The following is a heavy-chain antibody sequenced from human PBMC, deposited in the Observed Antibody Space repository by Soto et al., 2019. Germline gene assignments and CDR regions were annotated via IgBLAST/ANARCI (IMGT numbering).Heavy chain of an antibody. V-gene: IGHV4-39*01. CDR2: IYYSGST. Sequence: KTSETLSLTCTVSGGSISSSSYYWGWIRQPPGKGLEWIGSIYYSGSTYYNPSLKSRVTISVDTSKNQFSLKLSSVTAADTAVYYCAGGVMDEYFQHWGQGTLVTVSS. CDR1: GGSISSSSYY. CDR3: AGGVMDEYFQH. J-gene: IGHJ1*01.